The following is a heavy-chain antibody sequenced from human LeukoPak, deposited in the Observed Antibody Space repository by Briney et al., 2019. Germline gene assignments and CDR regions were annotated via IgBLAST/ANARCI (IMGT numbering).Heavy chain of an antibody. CDR1: GFTLSNYG. J-gene: IGHJ4*02. D-gene: IGHD3-22*01. Sequence: PGRSLRLSCAACGFTLSNYGMHWVRQAPGKGLEWVAVISYDGSNKYYADSVKGRFTISRDNSKNTLYLQMNSLRAEDTAVYYCAKAIFLVHYYDSTGQSPVDYWGQRTLVTVSS. CDR3: AKAIFLVHYYDSTGQSPVDY. CDR2: ISYDGSNK. V-gene: IGHV3-30*18.